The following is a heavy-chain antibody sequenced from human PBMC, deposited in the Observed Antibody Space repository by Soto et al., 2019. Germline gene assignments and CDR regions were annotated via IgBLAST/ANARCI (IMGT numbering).Heavy chain of an antibody. Sequence: QVQLVQSGAEVKKPGASVKVSCKASGYTFTSYDINWVRQATGQGLEWMGWMNPNSGNTGYAQKFQGRVTMTRNTSISTAYMELSSLRFEDTAVYYCARGLTIFGVNWFHPWGQGTLVTVSS. D-gene: IGHD3-3*01. V-gene: IGHV1-8*01. CDR2: MNPNSGNT. J-gene: IGHJ5*02. CDR1: GYTFTSYD. CDR3: ARGLTIFGVNWFHP.